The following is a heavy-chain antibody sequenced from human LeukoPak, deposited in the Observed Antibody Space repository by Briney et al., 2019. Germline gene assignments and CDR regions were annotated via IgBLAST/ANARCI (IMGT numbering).Heavy chain of an antibody. CDR1: GFTFDDYG. Sequence: PGGSLRLSCAASGFTFDDYGMSWVRQAPGKGLEWVSGINWNGGSTGYADSVKGRFTISRDNAKNSLYLQMNSLRAEDTALYYCARDAELLWFGELLPPGIWGQGTMVTVSS. CDR3: ARDAELLWFGELLPPGI. J-gene: IGHJ3*02. D-gene: IGHD3-10*01. V-gene: IGHV3-20*04. CDR2: INWNGGST.